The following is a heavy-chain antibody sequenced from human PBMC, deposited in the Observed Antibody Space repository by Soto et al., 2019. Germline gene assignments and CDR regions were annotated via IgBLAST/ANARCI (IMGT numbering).Heavy chain of an antibody. CDR3: ARARPGDEGEGFDI. V-gene: IGHV3-53*02. CDR1: GLTVSSNY. CDR2: LYSGGST. Sequence: EVQLVETGGGLIQPGGSLRLSCVASGLTVSSNYMNWVRQAPGKGLEWVSVLYSGGSTHYAGSVKGRFIISRDNSKNTLYLQMNSLRAEDAAVYYCARARPGDEGEGFDIWGHGTMVTVSS. D-gene: IGHD3-10*01. J-gene: IGHJ3*02.